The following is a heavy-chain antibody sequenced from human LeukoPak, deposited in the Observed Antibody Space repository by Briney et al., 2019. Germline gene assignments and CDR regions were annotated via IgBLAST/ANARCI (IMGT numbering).Heavy chain of an antibody. Sequence: SETLSLTCTVSGGSISSHYWSWIRQPPGKGLEWIGYIYYSGSTNYNPSLKSRVPISVDTSKNQFSLKLSSVTAADTAVYYCARGGDWNYGWFDPWGQGTLVTVSS. CDR2: IYYSGST. J-gene: IGHJ5*02. V-gene: IGHV4-59*11. D-gene: IGHD1-7*01. CDR1: GGSISSHY. CDR3: ARGGDWNYGWFDP.